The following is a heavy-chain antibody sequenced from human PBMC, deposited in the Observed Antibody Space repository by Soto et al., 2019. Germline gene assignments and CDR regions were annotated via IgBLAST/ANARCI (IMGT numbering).Heavy chain of an antibody. CDR2: ISYDGSNK. D-gene: IGHD5-12*01. CDR3: ARINIVDTIPDYYGMDV. CDR1: GFTFSSYG. J-gene: IGHJ6*01. V-gene: IGHV3-30*03. Sequence: GGSLRLSCAASGFTFSSYGMHWVRQAPGKGLEWVAVISYDGSNKYYADSVKGRFTISRDNSKNTLYLQMNSLRAEDTAVYYCARINIVDTIPDYYGMDVWGQGTTVTVSS.